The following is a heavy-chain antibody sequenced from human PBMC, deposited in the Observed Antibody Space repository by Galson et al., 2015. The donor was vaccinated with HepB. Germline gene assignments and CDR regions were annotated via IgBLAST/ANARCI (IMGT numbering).Heavy chain of an antibody. J-gene: IGHJ6*01. CDR3: ARGLRSLEWSLYGRDV. V-gene: IGHV3-20*04. CDR2: INWNGGST. Sequence: SLRLSCAASGFKFNNYGMRWVRRAPGKGLEWVSSINWNGGSTGSGDSVRGRFTVSRDNAKNHLYLQMNSLRAEDTGFYYCARGLRSLEWSLYGRDVWGPGTTVIVSS. D-gene: IGHD3-3*01. CDR1: GFKFNNYG.